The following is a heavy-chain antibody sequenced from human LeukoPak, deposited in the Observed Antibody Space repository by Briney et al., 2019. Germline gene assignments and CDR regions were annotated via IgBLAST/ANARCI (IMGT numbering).Heavy chain of an antibody. D-gene: IGHD3-10*01. Sequence: GASVKVSCKASGGTFSSYAISWVRQAPGQGLEWMGGIIPIFGSANYAQKFQGRVTITADESTSTAYMELSSLRSEDTAVYYCAREPAMIRGDRYFDYWGQGTLVTVSS. V-gene: IGHV1-69*13. CDR1: GGTFSSYA. J-gene: IGHJ4*02. CDR3: AREPAMIRGDRYFDY. CDR2: IIPIFGSA.